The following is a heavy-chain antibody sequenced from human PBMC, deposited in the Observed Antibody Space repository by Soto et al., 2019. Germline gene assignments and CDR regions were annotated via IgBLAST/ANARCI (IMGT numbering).Heavy chain of an antibody. CDR3: ARVLWFGEPYRHSAYYYYGMDV. CDR1: GGTFSSYA. CDR2: IIPIFGTA. D-gene: IGHD3-10*01. V-gene: IGHV1-69*13. Sequence: ASVKVSCKASGGTFSSYAISWVRQAPGQGLEWMGGIIPIFGTANYAQKFQGRVTITADESTSTAYMELSSLRSEDTAVYYCARVLWFGEPYRHSAYYYYGMDVWGQGTTVTVSS. J-gene: IGHJ6*02.